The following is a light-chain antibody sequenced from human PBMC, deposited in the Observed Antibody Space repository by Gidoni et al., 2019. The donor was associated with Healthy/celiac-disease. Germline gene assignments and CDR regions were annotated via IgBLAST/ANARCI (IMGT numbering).Light chain of an antibody. CDR2: EGS. Sequence: QSALTPPASVSGSPGPSITISCTGTSSDVGSYNLVSWYQQHPGKAPKLMIYEGSKRPPGVSNRFSGSKAGNTASLTISGLQAEDEADYYCCSYAGSSTWVFGGGTKLTVL. CDR3: CSYAGSSTWV. V-gene: IGLV2-23*01. J-gene: IGLJ3*02. CDR1: SSDVGSYNL.